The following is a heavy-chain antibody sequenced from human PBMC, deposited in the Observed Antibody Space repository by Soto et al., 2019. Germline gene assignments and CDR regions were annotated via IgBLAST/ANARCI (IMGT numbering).Heavy chain of an antibody. J-gene: IGHJ6*02. CDR1: GFTFTSSA. CDR2: IVVGSGNT. CDR3: AADGYSYGYSLGYYYGMDV. D-gene: IGHD5-18*01. Sequence: ASVKVSCKASGFTFTSSAVQWVRQARGQRLEWIGWIVVGSGNTNYAQKFQERVTITRDMSTSTAYMELSSLRSEDTAVYYCAADGYSYGYSLGYYYGMDVWGQGTTVTVSS. V-gene: IGHV1-58*01.